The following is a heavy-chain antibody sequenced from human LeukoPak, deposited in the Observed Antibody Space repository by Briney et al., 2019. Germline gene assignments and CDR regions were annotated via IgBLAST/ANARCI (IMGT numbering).Heavy chain of an antibody. D-gene: IGHD3-22*01. CDR1: GAHISNYY. Sequence: SETLSHTCTVSGAHISNYYWTWVRQSAAQGLEWIGRLHASESTIYNPSPKSRVTMSIDTSKDQSSLTLTSVTAADSAVYYCASLSSGAAFDVWGQGTVVTVSS. CDR2: LHASEST. J-gene: IGHJ3*01. V-gene: IGHV4-4*07. CDR3: ASLSSGAAFDV.